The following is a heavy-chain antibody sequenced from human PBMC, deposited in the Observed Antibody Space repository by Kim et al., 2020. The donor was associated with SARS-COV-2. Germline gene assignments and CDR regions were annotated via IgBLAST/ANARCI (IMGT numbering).Heavy chain of an antibody. V-gene: IGHV3-48*03. CDR1: GFTFNTYE. CDR3: ARVYHSSSWYGVDY. J-gene: IGHJ4*02. D-gene: IGHD6-13*01. Sequence: GGSLRLSCAASGFTFNTYEMNWVRQAPGKGLEWVSHISTSDSTTYYADSVKGRFTISRDNAKNSLYLQMNSLRAEDTAVYYCARVYHSSSWYGVDYWGEGTLVTVSS. CDR2: ISTSDSTT.